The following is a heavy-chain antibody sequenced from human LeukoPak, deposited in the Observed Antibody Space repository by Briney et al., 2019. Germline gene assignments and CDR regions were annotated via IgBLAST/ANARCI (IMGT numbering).Heavy chain of an antibody. J-gene: IGHJ4*02. V-gene: IGHV3-74*01. Sequence: PGGSLRLSCAASGFSFTTYWMHWVRQAPGKGLVWVSRISNDGNKADYADSVKGRFTISRDNAKSTVYLQMNSLRVEDTAVYYCARAAFEEVEGVDYWGQGTLVTVSS. CDR3: ARAAFEEVEGVDY. CDR2: ISNDGNKA. D-gene: IGHD1-1*01. CDR1: GFSFTTYW.